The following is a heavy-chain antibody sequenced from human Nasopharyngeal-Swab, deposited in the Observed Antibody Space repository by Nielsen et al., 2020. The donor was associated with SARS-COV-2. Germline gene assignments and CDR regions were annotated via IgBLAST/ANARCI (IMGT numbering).Heavy chain of an antibody. J-gene: IGHJ5*02. CDR3: ARDLPTYSDWFDP. CDR1: GFTFSSYA. D-gene: IGHD2-21*01. CDR2: ISSNGGST. Sequence: GGSLRLSCAASGFTFSSYAMHWVRQAPGKGLEYVSAISSNGGSTYYADSVKGRFTISRDNSKNTLYLQMGSLRAEDMAVYYCARDLPTYSDWFDPWGQGTLVTVSS. V-gene: IGHV3-64*02.